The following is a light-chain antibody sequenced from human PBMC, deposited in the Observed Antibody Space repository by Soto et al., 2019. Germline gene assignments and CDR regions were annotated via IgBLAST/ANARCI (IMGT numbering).Light chain of an antibody. CDR1: RRGSSY. J-gene: IGKJ1*01. V-gene: IGKV3-11*01. CDR3: RQRSNRPHT. Sequence: EIVLTQSPATLSLSPGDRSTLSRRATRRGSSYLDSYQQKPGHPPTILIIESSSRATGIAAKCSGSRAWTDFTLPTSSLEPEDVAVYYCRQRSNRPHTFGQGTKVDIK. CDR2: ESS.